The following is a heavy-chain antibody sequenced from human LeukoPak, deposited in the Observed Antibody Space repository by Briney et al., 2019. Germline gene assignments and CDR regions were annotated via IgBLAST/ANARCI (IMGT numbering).Heavy chain of an antibody. J-gene: IGHJ6*03. CDR2: ITLSGGST. CDR1: GFTFSYYD. Sequence: SGGSLRLPCAASGFTFSYYDMSWVRQAPGKGLEWVASITLSGGSTFYADSVKGRFTISRDNSKNTLYLQMNSLSAEDTAVYYCAKRGNPAVGHHYLDVWGKGTTVSVSS. V-gene: IGHV3-23*01. CDR3: AKRGNPAVGHHYLDV. D-gene: IGHD2-2*01.